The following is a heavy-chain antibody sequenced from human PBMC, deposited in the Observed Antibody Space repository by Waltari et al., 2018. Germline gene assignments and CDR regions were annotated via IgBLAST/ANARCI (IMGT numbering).Heavy chain of an antibody. Sequence: QAQLPQWGAGLLKPSETLSLTCDVSGGSLSGYHWTWIRQPPGKGLEWIVEINDSGRTTYNPSLESRVTVSIYTANNQFSLRVRSVTAADTAVYYCARVFGYYYYYMDVWGKGTTVTISS. J-gene: IGHJ6*03. CDR1: GGSLSGYH. CDR3: ARVFGYYYYYMDV. V-gene: IGHV4-34*02. D-gene: IGHD3-3*01. CDR2: INDSGRT.